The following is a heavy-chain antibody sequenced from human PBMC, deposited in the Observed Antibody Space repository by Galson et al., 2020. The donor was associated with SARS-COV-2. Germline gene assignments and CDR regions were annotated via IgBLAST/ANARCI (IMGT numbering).Heavy chain of an antibody. Sequence: SGPTLARPTQTLTLACNFSEFSLRTRGKCVNWIRQTPGKALEWLDRHNWDDDKYYRTSLKTRPTISKDTSNNQVGLIRTNMDPMDTATYYCARQYNALSGASDHWGQGTLVTVSS. CDR3: ARQYNALSGASDH. CDR2: HNWDDDK. J-gene: IGHJ4*02. CDR1: EFSLRTRGKC. V-gene: IGHV2-70*11. D-gene: IGHD1-20*01.